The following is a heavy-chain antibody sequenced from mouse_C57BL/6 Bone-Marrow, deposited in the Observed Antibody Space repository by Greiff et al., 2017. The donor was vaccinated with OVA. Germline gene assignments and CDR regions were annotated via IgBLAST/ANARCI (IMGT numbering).Heavy chain of an antibody. CDR1: GYTFTSYG. V-gene: IGHV1-81*01. D-gene: IGHD2-10*01. J-gene: IGHJ3*01. CDR2: IYPRSGNT. CDR3: ARAYYPGAY. Sequence: VQLQQSGAELARPGASVKLSCKASGYTFTSYGISWVKQRTGQGLEWIGEIYPRSGNTYYNEKFKGKATLTADKSSSTAYMELRSLTSEDSAVYFGARAYYPGAYWGQGTLVTVSA.